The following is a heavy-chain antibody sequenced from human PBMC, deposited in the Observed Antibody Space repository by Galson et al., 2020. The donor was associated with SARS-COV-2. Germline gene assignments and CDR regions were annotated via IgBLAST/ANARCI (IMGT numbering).Heavy chain of an antibody. CDR3: VRHVAHSGSYYPYNWFDP. CDR1: GDSISSNSYY. V-gene: IGHV4-39*01. J-gene: IGHJ5*02. Sequence: ASETLSLTCTVSGDSISSNSYYWGWIRQPPGKGLEWIGIIYYSVNPSLKSRVTISVDTSKNQLSLNLRSVTAADTAVYYCVRHVAHSGSYYPYNWFDPWGQGTLVTVSS. D-gene: IGHD1-26*01. CDR2: IYYS.